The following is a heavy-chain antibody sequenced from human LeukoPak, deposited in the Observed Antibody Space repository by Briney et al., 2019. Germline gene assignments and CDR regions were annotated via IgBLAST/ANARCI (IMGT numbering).Heavy chain of an antibody. D-gene: IGHD1-26*01. CDR1: GGSISGNY. J-gene: IGHJ5*02. Sequence: SETLSLTCAVSGGSISGNYWSWIRQPPGQGLERIAYIHSSGYTNYNPSLKSRVTISVDTSNNQFSLKVTSVTAADTAVYYCTKRQGPTSGSYDYFDPWGQGALVTVSS. V-gene: IGHV4-4*09. CDR3: TKRQGPTSGSYDYFDP. CDR2: IHSSGYT.